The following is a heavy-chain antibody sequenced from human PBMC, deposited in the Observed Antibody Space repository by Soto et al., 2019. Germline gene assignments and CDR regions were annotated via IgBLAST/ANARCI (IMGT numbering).Heavy chain of an antibody. CDR2: IYPGDSDT. J-gene: IGHJ6*02. Sequence: PGESLKIPCKDSGYSFTSSWIGWVRQMPGKGLEWMGIIYPGDSDTKYSPSFQGQVTISADKSISTAYLQWSSLKASDTAMYYCARAQYGSGSYYLGGMDVWGQGTTVTVYS. CDR3: ARAQYGSGSYYLGGMDV. V-gene: IGHV5-51*01. D-gene: IGHD3-10*01. CDR1: GYSFTSSW.